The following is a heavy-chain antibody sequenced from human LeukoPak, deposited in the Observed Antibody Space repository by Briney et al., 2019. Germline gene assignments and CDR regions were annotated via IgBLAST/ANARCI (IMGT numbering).Heavy chain of an antibody. J-gene: IGHJ3*02. CDR2: ISGSGGST. V-gene: IGHV3-23*01. D-gene: IGHD3-22*01. CDR1: GFIFSSYA. Sequence: GGSLRLSCAASGFIFSSYAMSWVRQAPGKGLEWVSTISGSGGSTYYADSVKGRFTISRDNSKNTVYLQMNSLRGEDTAAYYCAKDNGGDYYDSSGYYGGSAFDIWGQGTMVTVSS. CDR3: AKDNGGDYYDSSGYYGGSAFDI.